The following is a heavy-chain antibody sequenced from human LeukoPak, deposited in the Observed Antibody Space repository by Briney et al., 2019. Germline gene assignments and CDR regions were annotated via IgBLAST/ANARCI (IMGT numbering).Heavy chain of an antibody. J-gene: IGHJ6*02. CDR1: RLIVSSNY. CDR3: ARDRVGAPHYHYGTDV. D-gene: IGHD1-26*01. CDR2: IYSGGST. V-gene: IGHV3-66*01. Sequence: GGSLRLSCAASRLIVSSNYMAWVRQAPGKGLEWVSVIYSGGSTYYADSVKGRFTISRDNSKNTLYLQMNSLRAEDTAVYYCARDRVGAPHYHYGTDVWGQGTTVTVSS.